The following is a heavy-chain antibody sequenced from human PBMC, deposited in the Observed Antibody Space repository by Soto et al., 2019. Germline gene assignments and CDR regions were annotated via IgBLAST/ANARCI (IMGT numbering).Heavy chain of an antibody. D-gene: IGHD2-8*02. CDR2: INQGGSAT. Sequence: PGGSLRLSCAASGFTFSDYWMDWVRQAPGKGPEWVANINQGGSATHYVDSVKGRFTVSRDNSNNSLYLQMNSLRDEDTAVYFCAVLVRHGWGQGATVTVSS. CDR1: GFTFSDYW. J-gene: IGHJ6*02. V-gene: IGHV3-7*03. CDR3: AVLVRHG.